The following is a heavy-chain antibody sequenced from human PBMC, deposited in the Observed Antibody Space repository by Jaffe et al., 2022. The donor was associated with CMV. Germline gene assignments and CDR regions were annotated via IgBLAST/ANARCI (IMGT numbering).Heavy chain of an antibody. Sequence: EVQLVQSGAEVKQPGESLRVSCKGSGYNFASYWIGWVRQMPGKGLEWMGRIDPSDSYDNYSPSFQGHVTISADKSISTAYLQWSSLKASDTAMYYCARLARFGELFTTSNAFDIWGQGTMVTVSS. CDR3: ARLARFGELFTTSNAFDI. D-gene: IGHD3-10*01. J-gene: IGHJ3*02. CDR1: GYNFASYW. CDR2: IDPSDSYD. V-gene: IGHV5-10-1*03.